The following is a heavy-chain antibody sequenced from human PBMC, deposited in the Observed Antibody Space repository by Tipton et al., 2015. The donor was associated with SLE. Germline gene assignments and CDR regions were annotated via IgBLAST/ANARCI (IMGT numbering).Heavy chain of an antibody. J-gene: IGHJ6*03. CDR1: GGSISPYY. Sequence: TLSLTCTVSGGSISPYYWSWIRQPPGKGLEWIGYIYYSGNTKYNPSLKSRVTISVDTSKNQFSLKLSSVTAADTAVYYCARDGLGWGYYFYMDVWGKGTTVTVSS. CDR2: IYYSGNT. D-gene: IGHD5/OR15-5a*01. CDR3: ARDGLGWGYYFYMDV. V-gene: IGHV4-59*01.